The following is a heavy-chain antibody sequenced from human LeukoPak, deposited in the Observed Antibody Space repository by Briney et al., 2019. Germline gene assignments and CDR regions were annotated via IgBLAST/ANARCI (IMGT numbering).Heavy chain of an antibody. CDR3: ARDHGSGSFHY. J-gene: IGHJ4*02. CDR2: ISSSSSYI. D-gene: IGHD1-26*01. V-gene: IGHV3-21*01. Sequence: GGTLRLSCAASGFTFSSYSMNWVRQAPGKGLEWVSSISSSSSYIYYADSVKGRFTISRDNAKNSLYLQMNSLRAEDTAVYYCARDHGSGSFHYWGQGTLATVSS. CDR1: GFTFSSYS.